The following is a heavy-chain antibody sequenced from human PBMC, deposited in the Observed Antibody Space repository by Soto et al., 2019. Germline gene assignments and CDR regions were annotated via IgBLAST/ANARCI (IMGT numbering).Heavy chain of an antibody. CDR3: ARDLITMIVVTRGARDTEPNDY. CDR2: ISSSSSTI. V-gene: IGHV3-48*01. J-gene: IGHJ4*02. D-gene: IGHD3-22*01. Sequence: EVQLVESGGGLVQPGGSLRLSCAASGFTFSSYSMNWVRQAPGKGLEWVSYISSSSSTIYYADSVKGRFTISRDNARNSLYLQMNSLRAEDTAVYYCARDLITMIVVTRGARDTEPNDYWGQGTLVTVSS. CDR1: GFTFSSYS.